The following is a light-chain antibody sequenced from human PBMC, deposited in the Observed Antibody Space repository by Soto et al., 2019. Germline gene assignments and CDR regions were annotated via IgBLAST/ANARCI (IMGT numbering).Light chain of an antibody. CDR1: HSLVDSDGNTY. J-gene: IGKJ1*01. CDR2: KVS. Sequence: DVVMTQAPVSVPVTLGPPASISSRSSHSLVDSDGNTYLNLFQPRPGQSQRRLTYKVSNRAFGAPDRFSGSGSGTDFTLKISRVEVEDVGVYYCMQGTHWPPTVGQGTNVDSK. V-gene: IGKV2-30*01. CDR3: MQGTHWPPT.